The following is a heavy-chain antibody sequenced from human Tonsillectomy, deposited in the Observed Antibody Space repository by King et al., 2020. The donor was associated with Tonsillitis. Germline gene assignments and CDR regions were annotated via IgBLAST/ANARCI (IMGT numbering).Heavy chain of an antibody. D-gene: IGHD3-16*01. V-gene: IGHV3-64D*06. Sequence: VQLVESGGGLVQPGGSLRLSCSASGVTFSSYSMHWVRQAPGKGLEYVSVISSNGGTTYYADSVKDRFTVSRDNSKNTLYLQMSSLRAEDTAVYYCVKDSFGFEYWGQGTLVTVSS. CDR3: VKDSFGFEY. CDR1: GVTFSSYS. CDR2: ISSNGGTT. J-gene: IGHJ4*02.